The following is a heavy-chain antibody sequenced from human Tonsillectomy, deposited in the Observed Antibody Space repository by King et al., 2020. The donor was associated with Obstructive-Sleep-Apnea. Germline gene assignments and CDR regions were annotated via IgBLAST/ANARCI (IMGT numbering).Heavy chain of an antibody. V-gene: IGHV4-34*01. CDR1: GGSFTDYF. CDR3: AGGSGAASVNWFDP. CDR2: INHSGST. D-gene: IGHD6-13*01. Sequence: VQLQQWGAGLLKPSETLSLICAVFGGSFTDYFWSWIRQPPGKGLEWIGEINHSGSTNYNPSLKSRVTISLDTSNNQFSLRLSSVTAPDTAVYYCAGGSGAASVNWFDPWGQGALVTVSS. J-gene: IGHJ5*02.